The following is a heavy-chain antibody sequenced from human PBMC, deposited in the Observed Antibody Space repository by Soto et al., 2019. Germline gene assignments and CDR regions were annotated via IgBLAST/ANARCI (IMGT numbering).Heavy chain of an antibody. Sequence: GASVKVSCKVSGYTLTETSIHWVRQAPGQGLEWMGGIIPIFGTANYAQKFQGRVTITADESTSTAYMELSSLRSEDTAVYYCARHPGGRGYYYGMDVWGQGTTVTVSS. V-gene: IGHV1-69*13. CDR2: IIPIFGTA. D-gene: IGHD2-15*01. CDR3: ARHPGGRGYYYGMDV. J-gene: IGHJ6*02. CDR1: GYTLTETS.